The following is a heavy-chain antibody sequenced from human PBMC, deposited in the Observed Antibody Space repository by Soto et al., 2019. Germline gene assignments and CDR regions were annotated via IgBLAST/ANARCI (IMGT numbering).Heavy chain of an antibody. V-gene: IGHV1-69*01. CDR3: LLTAWQPELTRPDGFEI. Sequence: QVQLLQSGAEVRKPGSSVKVSCKASGVNFNIYAITWVRQAPGPGLEWMGGIVPISGSTHYAQKLHDRVTITANETTSIVHMELSGLAFEDMAVYYCLLTAWQPELTRPDGFEIWGQGTRVTVSS. D-gene: IGHD2-21*02. J-gene: IGHJ3*02. CDR1: GVNFNIYA. CDR2: IVPISGST.